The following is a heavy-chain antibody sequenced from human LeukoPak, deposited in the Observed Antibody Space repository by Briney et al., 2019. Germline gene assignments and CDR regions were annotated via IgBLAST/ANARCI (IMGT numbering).Heavy chain of an antibody. D-gene: IGHD2-2*01. V-gene: IGHV4-59*08. J-gene: IGHJ6*04. CDR3: ARHRSGYQPPSRNVDV. Sequence: PSETLSLTRSVSGGFMTSYYWSWIRQTPVKGLEWIGYIYYSGSTNYNPSFRSRAAISVDTSKNQFSLKLSSVTAADTAVYYCARHRSGYQPPSRNVDVWGKGTTVTVSS. CDR2: IYYSGST. CDR1: GGFMTSYY.